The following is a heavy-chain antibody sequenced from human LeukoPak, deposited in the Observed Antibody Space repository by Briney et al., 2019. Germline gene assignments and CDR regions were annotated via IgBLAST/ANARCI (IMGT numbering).Heavy chain of an antibody. D-gene: IGHD5-18*01. CDR3: ANDGLDTNDS. CDR1: GFTFSSYS. V-gene: IGHV3-48*01. Sequence: GGSLRLSCAASGFTFSSYSMNWVRQAPGKGLEWVAYIRNSSSNIYYADSVKGRFTISRDNPKNTLYLQMGSLRGEDTAVYYCANDGLDTNDSWGKGTPVTVSS. CDR2: IRNSSSNI. J-gene: IGHJ4*02.